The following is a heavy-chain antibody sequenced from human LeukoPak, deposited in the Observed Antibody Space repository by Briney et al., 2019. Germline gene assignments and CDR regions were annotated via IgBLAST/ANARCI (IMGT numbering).Heavy chain of an antibody. CDR3: ARGGFSNADIVAYDR. CDR2: IYYSGST. CDR1: GGSISSSNYY. J-gene: IGHJ4*02. D-gene: IGHD5-12*01. V-gene: IGHV4-39*07. Sequence: SETLSLTCTVSGGSISSSNYYWGWIRQPPGKGLEWIGSIYYSGSTNYNPSLKSRVTISVDTSKNQFSLKLSSVTAADTAVYYCARGGFSNADIVAYDRWGQGTLVTVSS.